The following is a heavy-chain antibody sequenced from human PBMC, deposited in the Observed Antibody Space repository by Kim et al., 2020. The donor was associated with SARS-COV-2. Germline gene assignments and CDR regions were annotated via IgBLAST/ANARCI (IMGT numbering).Heavy chain of an antibody. D-gene: IGHD6-19*01. CDR3: ARVAGRPITIAVAGTRHY. V-gene: IGHV3-20*01. Sequence: KGRFTISRDNAKNALYLQMNSLRAEDTALYHCARVAGRPITIAVAGTRHYWGQGTLVTVSS. J-gene: IGHJ4*02.